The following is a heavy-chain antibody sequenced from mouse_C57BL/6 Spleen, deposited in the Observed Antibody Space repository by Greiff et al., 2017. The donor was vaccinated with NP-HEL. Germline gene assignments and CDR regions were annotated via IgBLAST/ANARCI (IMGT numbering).Heavy chain of an antibody. CDR2: INPNNGGT. CDR3: ARSFTTVVATNFDY. Sequence: VQLQQSGPELVKPGASVKISCKASGYTFTDYYMNWVKQSHGKSLEWIGDINPNNGGTSYNQKFKGKATLTVDKSSSTAYMVLRSLTSEDSAVYYCARSFTTVVATNFDYWGQGTTRTVSS. V-gene: IGHV1-26*01. D-gene: IGHD1-1*01. J-gene: IGHJ2*01. CDR1: GYTFTDYY.